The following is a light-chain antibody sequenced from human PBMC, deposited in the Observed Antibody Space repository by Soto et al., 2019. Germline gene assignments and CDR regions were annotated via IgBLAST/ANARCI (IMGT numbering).Light chain of an antibody. CDR3: QQYNNWPPRYT. J-gene: IGKJ2*01. V-gene: IGKV3-15*01. CDR2: GAS. CDR1: QSVSSN. Sequence: EIVMTQSPDTLSVSPGERATLSCRASQSVSSNLAWYQQKPGQAPRLLIYGASTRATGTPARFSGSGSGTEFTLTISSLQSEDFAVYYCQQYNNWPPRYTFGQGTKLEIK.